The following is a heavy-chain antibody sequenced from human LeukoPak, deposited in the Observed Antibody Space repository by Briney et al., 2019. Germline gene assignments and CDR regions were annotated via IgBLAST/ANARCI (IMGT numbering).Heavy chain of an antibody. CDR3: ASSRDGSGNFDY. CDR1: GFTFSSSA. V-gene: IGHV3-23*01. Sequence: PGGSLRLSCVASGFTFSSSAMSWVRQAPGKGLEWVSGISGSGGSTFYTDSVKGRFTISRDNSKNTLDLQMNSLRAEDTAVYYCASSRDGSGNFDYWGQGTLVTVSS. D-gene: IGHD3-10*01. J-gene: IGHJ4*02. CDR2: ISGSGGST.